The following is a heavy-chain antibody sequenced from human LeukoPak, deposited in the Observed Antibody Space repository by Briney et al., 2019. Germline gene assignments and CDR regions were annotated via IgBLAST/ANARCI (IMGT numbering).Heavy chain of an antibody. D-gene: IGHD3-22*01. J-gene: IGHJ3*02. CDR1: GGTFSSYA. V-gene: IGHV1-69*05. CDR3: ARHSGYYYVSDAFDI. CDR2: IIPIFGTA. Sequence: SVKVSCKASGGTFSSYAISWVRHAPGQGLEWMGRIIPIFGTANYAQKFQGRVTITTDESTSTAYMELSSLRSEDTAVYYCARHSGYYYVSDAFDIWGQGTMVTVSS.